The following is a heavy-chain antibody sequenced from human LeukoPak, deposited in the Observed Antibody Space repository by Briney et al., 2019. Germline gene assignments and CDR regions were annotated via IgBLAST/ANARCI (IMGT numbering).Heavy chain of an antibody. CDR1: GYTFTGYY. V-gene: IGHV1-2*02. CDR3: ARAAAAGTSHDAFDI. J-gene: IGHJ3*02. D-gene: IGHD6-13*01. CDR2: INPNSGGT. Sequence: GSVKVSCKASGYTFTGYYMHWVRQAPGQGLEWMGWINPNSGGTNYAQKFQGRVTMTRDTSISTAYMELSRLGSDDTAVYYCARAAAAGTSHDAFDIWGQGTMVTVSS.